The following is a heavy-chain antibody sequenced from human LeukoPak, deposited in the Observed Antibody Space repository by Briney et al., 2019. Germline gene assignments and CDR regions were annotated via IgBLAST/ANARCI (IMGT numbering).Heavy chain of an antibody. V-gene: IGHV1-18*01. J-gene: IGHJ6*02. D-gene: IGHD5-18*01. CDR3: ARSVDTVYYYYSGMDV. CDR1: GYTFTSYG. Sequence: ASVKVSCKASGYTFTSYGISWVRQAPGQGLEWRGWISAYNGNTNYAQKLQGRVTMTTDTSTSTAYMELRSMRSDDTAVYYCARSVDTVYYYYSGMDVCGQGTTVTAYS. CDR2: ISAYNGNT.